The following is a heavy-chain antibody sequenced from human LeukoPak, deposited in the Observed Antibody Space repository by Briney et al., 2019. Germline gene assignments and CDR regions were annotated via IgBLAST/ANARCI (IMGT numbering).Heavy chain of an antibody. V-gene: IGHV3-74*01. CDR3: ARAVRSGIAARRYYYYYMDV. CDR1: GFTFSSYW. J-gene: IGHJ6*03. D-gene: IGHD6-6*01. Sequence: GGSLRLSCAASGFTFSSYWMHWVRQAPGKGPVWVSRINSDGSSTSYADSVKGRFTISRDNAKNTLYLQMNSLRAEDTAVYYCARAVRSGIAARRYYYYYMDVWGKGTTVTVSS. CDR2: INSDGSST.